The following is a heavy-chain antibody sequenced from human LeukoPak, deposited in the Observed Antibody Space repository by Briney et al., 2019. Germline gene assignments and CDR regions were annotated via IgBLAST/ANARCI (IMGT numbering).Heavy chain of an antibody. CDR1: GGSISSTNW. D-gene: IGHD2-2*01. Sequence: PSETLSLTCAVSGGSISSTNWWGWVRQPPGKGLEWIGEIYHSANTNYNPSLKSRVTISLDKSRNQFSLILTSVTAADTAVYYSAREDPPGVDYWGQGTLVTVSS. CDR2: IYHSANT. J-gene: IGHJ4*02. CDR3: AREDPPGVDY. V-gene: IGHV4-4*02.